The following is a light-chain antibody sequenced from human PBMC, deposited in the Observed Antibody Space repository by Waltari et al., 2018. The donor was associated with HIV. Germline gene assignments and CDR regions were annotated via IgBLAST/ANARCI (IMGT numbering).Light chain of an antibody. Sequence: QSVLSQPPSMSGAPGQRVTLPCSGNTSNIGANYVYWCQHGPDAAPKLFIFSNDPRPSGGPGRDSGSKACTSAYLAISGLRPEDEADYYCATWDDNLNTYVFGPGTRLSVL. CDR3: ATWDDNLNTYV. J-gene: IGLJ1*01. CDR2: SND. V-gene: IGLV1-47*01. CDR1: TSNIGANY.